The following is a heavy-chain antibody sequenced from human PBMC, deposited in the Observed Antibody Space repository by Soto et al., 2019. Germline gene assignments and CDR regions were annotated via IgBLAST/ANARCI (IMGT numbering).Heavy chain of an antibody. CDR3: ARDKDRLQLGGNYYYILDV. D-gene: IGHD2-2*01. Sequence: QVQLDQSGAEVKKPGSSVKLSCKASGGTFSNSAISWVRQAPGQGLEWMGGIMPIFRTPDYAQKCQARVTITADESTSTADMELSGLKPDDTAVYYCARDKDRLQLGGNYYYILDVWGQGTTVTVSS. V-gene: IGHV1-69*12. CDR1: GGTFSNSA. J-gene: IGHJ6*02. CDR2: IMPIFRTP.